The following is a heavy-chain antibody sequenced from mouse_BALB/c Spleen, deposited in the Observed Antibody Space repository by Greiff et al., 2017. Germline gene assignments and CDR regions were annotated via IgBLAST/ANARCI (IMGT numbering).Heavy chain of an antibody. CDR3: ARSLQWCPFAY. CDR1: GFSLTSYG. CDR2: IWSGGST. V-gene: IGHV2-4-1*01. J-gene: IGHJ3*01. D-gene: IGHD2-10*01. Sequence: VQLQQSGPGLVQPSQSLSITCTVSGFSLTSYGVHWVRQSPGKGLEWLGVIWSGGSTDYDAAFISSLSISKDNSKSQVFFKMNSLQADDTAIYYCARSLQWCPFAYWGQGTLVTVSA.